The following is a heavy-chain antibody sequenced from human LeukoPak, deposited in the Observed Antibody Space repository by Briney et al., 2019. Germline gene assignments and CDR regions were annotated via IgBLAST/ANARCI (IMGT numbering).Heavy chain of an antibody. CDR2: IKNDGSAK. V-gene: IGHV3-7*01. D-gene: IGHD5-12*01. J-gene: IGHJ4*02. CDR3: VNLGYSD. Sequence: GGSLILSFEASGFSFSAAWMTCVRQAPGKRLEWVATIKNDGSAKYYVYSVKGRFTLSRDNAKNSVYLQMNSLRVEDTAVYYCVNLGYSDGGQGTLVTVSS. CDR1: GFSFSAAW.